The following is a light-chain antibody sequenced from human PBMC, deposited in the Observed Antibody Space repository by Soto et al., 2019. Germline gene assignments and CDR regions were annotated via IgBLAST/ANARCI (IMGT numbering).Light chain of an antibody. Sequence: EIVLTQSPATLSLSPGQRATLSCRTSQSVDVYGAWYQQKPGQAPRLLIYDASNRATGIPDRFSGSGSGTDFTLTISSLEPEDFAVYYCQQRKHWPPLTFGGGTRVEI. J-gene: IGKJ4*01. CDR1: QSVDVY. CDR3: QQRKHWPPLT. CDR2: DAS. V-gene: IGKV3-11*01.